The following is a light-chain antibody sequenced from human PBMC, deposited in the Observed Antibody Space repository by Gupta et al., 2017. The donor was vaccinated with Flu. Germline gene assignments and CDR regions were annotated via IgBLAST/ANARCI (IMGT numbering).Light chain of an antibody. J-gene: IGKJ2*03. Sequence: EIVLTQSPVTLSLSPGERATLSCRASHSVSSSYLGWYQQKPGQAPRLLIYGASSRAPGIPDRFSGSGSGTDFTLTISRLEPEDFGVYYCQQYGNSPLYSFGQGTKLEIK. CDR1: HSVSSSY. V-gene: IGKV3-20*01. CDR2: GAS. CDR3: QQYGNSPLYS.